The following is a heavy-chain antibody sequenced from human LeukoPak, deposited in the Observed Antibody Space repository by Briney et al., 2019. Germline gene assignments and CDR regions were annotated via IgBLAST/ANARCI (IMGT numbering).Heavy chain of an antibody. J-gene: IGHJ4*02. D-gene: IGHD3-22*01. CDR1: GYTFTSYY. CDR3: ARVPIYYYDSSGYSLDY. V-gene: IGHV1-46*01. CDR2: INPSGGST. Sequence: ASVKVSRKASGYTFTSYYMHWVRQAPGQGLEWMGIINPSGGSTSYAQKFQGRVTMTRDTSTSTVYMELSSLRSEDTAVYYCARVPIYYYDSSGYSLDYWGQGTLVTVSS.